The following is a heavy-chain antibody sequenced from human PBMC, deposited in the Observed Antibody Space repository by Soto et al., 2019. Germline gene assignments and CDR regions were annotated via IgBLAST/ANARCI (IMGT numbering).Heavy chain of an antibody. CDR2: IKQDGSEE. D-gene: IGHD3-22*01. J-gene: IGHJ6*02. Sequence: DVQLAESGGGLVQPGGSLRLSCVASGQTFNRYWMSWVRQAPGKGLEWVANIKQDGSEEYYVDSVKGRFTISRDNAKKSLCLQVNGLRAEDRAMYYCVRSHFEYWFFDFYGMDVWGQGSTVMVSS. V-gene: IGHV3-7*03. CDR3: VRSHFEYWFFDFYGMDV. CDR1: GQTFNRYW.